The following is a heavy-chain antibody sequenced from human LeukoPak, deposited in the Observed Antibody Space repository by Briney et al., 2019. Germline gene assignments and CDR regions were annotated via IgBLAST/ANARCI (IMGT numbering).Heavy chain of an antibody. D-gene: IGHD1-26*01. CDR3: ARDGVWALGY. CDR2: IYTSGSP. Sequence: SQSLCLTCTFSVGSIRIGSYYGGWIRQPAGKGHEWVGRIYTSGSPNYNPSRKGRVTISVDTSKNQFCPKLSSVPAPDPVVHFRARDGVWALGYWGQGTLVTVSS. J-gene: IGHJ4*02. CDR1: VGSIRIGSYY. V-gene: IGHV4-61*02.